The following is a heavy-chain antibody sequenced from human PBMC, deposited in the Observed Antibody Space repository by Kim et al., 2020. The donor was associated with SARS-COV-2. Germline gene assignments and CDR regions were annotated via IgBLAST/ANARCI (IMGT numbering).Heavy chain of an antibody. Sequence: ASVKVSCKASGYTFTSYYMHWVRQAPGQGLEWMGIINPSGGSTSYAQKFQGRVTMTRDTSTSTVYMELSSLRSEDTAVYYCARDQSRGYSYGYQDYWGQGTLVTVSS. V-gene: IGHV1-46*01. CDR3: ARDQSRGYSYGYQDY. J-gene: IGHJ4*02. D-gene: IGHD5-18*01. CDR1: GYTFTSYY. CDR2: INPSGGST.